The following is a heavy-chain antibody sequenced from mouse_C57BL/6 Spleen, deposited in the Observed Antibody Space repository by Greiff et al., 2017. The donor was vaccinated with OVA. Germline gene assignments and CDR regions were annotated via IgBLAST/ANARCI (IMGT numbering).Heavy chain of an antibody. D-gene: IGHD1-1*01. J-gene: IGHJ2*01. V-gene: IGHV1-22*01. CDR1: GYTFTDYN. Sequence: EVQLQQSGPELVKPGASVKMSCKASGYTFTDYNMHWVKQSHGKSLEWIGYINPNNGGTSYNQKFKGKATLTVNKSSSTAYMELRSLTSEDSAVYYCARSETVVPYFDYWGQGTTLTVSS. CDR3: ARSETVVPYFDY. CDR2: INPNNGGT.